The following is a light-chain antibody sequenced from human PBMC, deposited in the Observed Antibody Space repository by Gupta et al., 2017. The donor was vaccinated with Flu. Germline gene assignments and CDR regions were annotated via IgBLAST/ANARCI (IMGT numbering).Light chain of an antibody. CDR2: ANT. CDR3: QAWDSSLSGLV. Sequence: GNIARTGSTASSKARLSVRWYQQLPGTAPKLLIYANTTRPSGVPDRISGSKSGTSATLAITGLQAGDEADYYCQAWDSSLSGLVFGGGTKLTVL. CDR1: TASSKARLS. J-gene: IGLJ2*01. V-gene: IGLV1-40*01.